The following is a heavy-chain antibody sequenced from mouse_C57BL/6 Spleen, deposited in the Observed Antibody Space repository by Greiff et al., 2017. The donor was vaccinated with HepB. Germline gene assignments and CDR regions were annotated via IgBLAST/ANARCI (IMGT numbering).Heavy chain of an antibody. CDR1: GYTFTDYY. CDR2: IYPGSGNT. D-gene: IGHD1-1*01. J-gene: IGHJ4*01. V-gene: IGHV1-76*01. Sequence: VQLQQSGAELVRPGASVKLSCKASGYTFTDYYINWVKQRPGQGLEWIARIYPGSGNTYYNEKFKGKATLTAEKSSSTAYMQLSSLTAEDSAVYFCAREEDYGSSYGYAIDYWGQGTSVTVSS. CDR3: AREEDYGSSYGYAIDY.